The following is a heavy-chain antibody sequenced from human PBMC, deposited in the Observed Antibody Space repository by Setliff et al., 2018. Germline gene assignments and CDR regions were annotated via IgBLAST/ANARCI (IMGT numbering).Heavy chain of an antibody. CDR3: ARVATLIRGVTVNWFDP. Sequence: ASLKVSCKASGYTFTGYYMHWIRQAPGQGLEWVGWINPNSGVTNYAQKFQGRVTMSRDTSISTAYMELSSLRSDDTAVYYCARVATLIRGVTVNWFDPWGQGTLVTVSS. CDR2: INPNSGVT. D-gene: IGHD3-10*01. J-gene: IGHJ5*02. CDR1: GYTFTGYY. V-gene: IGHV1-2*02.